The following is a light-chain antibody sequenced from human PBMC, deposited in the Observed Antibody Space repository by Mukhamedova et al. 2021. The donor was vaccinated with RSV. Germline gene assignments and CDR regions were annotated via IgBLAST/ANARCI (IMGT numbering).Light chain of an antibody. CDR2: WTK. J-gene: IGLJ2*01. CDR3: STWDSSLRGVV. V-gene: IGLV10-54*04. Sequence: SNWTKNRPSVISERFSASGFGNTASLTITGLQPEDEADYYCSTWDSSLRGVVFGGGTKLTVL.